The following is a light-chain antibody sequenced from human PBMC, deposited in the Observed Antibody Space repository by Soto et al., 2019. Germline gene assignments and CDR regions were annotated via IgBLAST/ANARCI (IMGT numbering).Light chain of an antibody. V-gene: IGKV3-20*01. CDR2: DAS. Sequence: EIVLTQSPGTLSLSPGERATLSCRASQTVRSNYLAWYQQKVGQAPRLLIFDASSRATGIPDRFSGSGSGTDFTLTISRLEPEDFAVYYCQHYGNSPPNAFGQGTKLE. CDR1: QTVRSNY. J-gene: IGKJ2*01. CDR3: QHYGNSPPNA.